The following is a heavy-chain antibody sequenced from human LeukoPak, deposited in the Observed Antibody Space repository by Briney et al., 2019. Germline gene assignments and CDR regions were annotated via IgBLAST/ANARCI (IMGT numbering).Heavy chain of an antibody. CDR2: INTDGRTT. V-gene: IGHV3-74*01. D-gene: IGHD1/OR15-1a*01. J-gene: IGHJ4*02. CDR3: AKDITWNTADY. Sequence: GGSLRLSCAASGFTFSSYWMHWFRQAPGKGLVWVSRINTDGRTTGYADSVRGRFTISRDNAKNTLYLQMNGLRAEDTAVYYCAKDITWNTADYWGQGTLVTVSS. CDR1: GFTFSSYW.